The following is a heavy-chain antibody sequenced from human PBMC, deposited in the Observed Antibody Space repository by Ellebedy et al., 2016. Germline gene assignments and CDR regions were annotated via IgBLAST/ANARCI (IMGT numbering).Heavy chain of an antibody. V-gene: IGHV3-53*01. D-gene: IGHD6-6*01. Sequence: GGSLRLXCAASGFTVSSNYMSWVRQAPGKGLEWVSVIYSGGSTYYADSVKGRFTISRDNSKNTLYLQMNSLRAEDTAVYYCAREADSSSHYWGQGTLVTVSS. J-gene: IGHJ4*02. CDR3: AREADSSSHY. CDR1: GFTVSSNY. CDR2: IYSGGST.